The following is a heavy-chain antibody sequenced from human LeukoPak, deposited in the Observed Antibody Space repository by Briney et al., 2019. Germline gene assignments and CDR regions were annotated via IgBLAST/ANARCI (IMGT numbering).Heavy chain of an antibody. V-gene: IGHV4-59*01. CDR1: GGSISDYY. CDR3: TRGAGWLIDY. D-gene: IGHD3-16*01. J-gene: IGHJ4*02. CDR2: FYNSGSS. Sequence: PSETLSLTCTVSGGSISDYYRGWIRQPPGKGLEWIGYFYNSGSSTYNPSLKSRVTISVDTSKEQFSLKVNSVTAADTAVYYCTRGAGWLIDYWGQGILVTVSS.